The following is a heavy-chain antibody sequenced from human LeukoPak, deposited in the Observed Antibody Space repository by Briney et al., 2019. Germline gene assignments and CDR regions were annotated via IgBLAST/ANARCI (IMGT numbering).Heavy chain of an antibody. CDR1: GFTFSDYY. V-gene: IGHV3-11*01. Sequence: PGGSLRLSCAASGFTFSDYYMSWIRQAPGKGLEWVSYISSSGSTIYYADSVKGRFTISRDNAKNSLYLQMNSLRAEDTAVYYCARDLSYCGGDCYSNYYYGMDVWGQGTTVTVSS. D-gene: IGHD2-21*02. J-gene: IGHJ6*02. CDR3: ARDLSYCGGDCYSNYYYGMDV. CDR2: ISSSGSTI.